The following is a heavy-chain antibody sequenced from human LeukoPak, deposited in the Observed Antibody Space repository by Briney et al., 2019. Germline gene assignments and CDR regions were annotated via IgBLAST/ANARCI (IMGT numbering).Heavy chain of an antibody. J-gene: IGHJ2*01. CDR1: GFTFSSYA. CDR2: ISDRGGAI. CDR3: AEFGGFNFPRGRYIDL. Sequence: PGGSLRLSCTASGFTFSSYAMSWVRQAPGKGLEWVSVISDRGGAIYYADSVKGRFTISRDNSKTTLYLQMSSLRAEDTAVYYCAEFGGFNFPRGRYIDLWGRGTLVTVSS. V-gene: IGHV3-23*01. D-gene: IGHD4-23*01.